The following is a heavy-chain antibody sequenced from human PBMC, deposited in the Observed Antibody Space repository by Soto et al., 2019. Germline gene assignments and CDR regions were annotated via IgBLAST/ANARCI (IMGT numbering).Heavy chain of an antibody. J-gene: IGHJ6*02. Sequence: GASVKVSCKASGYPFSSYGISWVRQGPGQGLEWMGWISAYKGSTKYAQKFQGRVTMTTDTSTSTAYMELRSLRSDDTAVYYCARDLGYCSSTSCPPQNLDYYYGMDVWGQGTTVTVSS. CDR1: GYPFSSYG. V-gene: IGHV1-18*01. CDR3: ARDLGYCSSTSCPPQNLDYYYGMDV. D-gene: IGHD2-2*01. CDR2: ISAYKGST.